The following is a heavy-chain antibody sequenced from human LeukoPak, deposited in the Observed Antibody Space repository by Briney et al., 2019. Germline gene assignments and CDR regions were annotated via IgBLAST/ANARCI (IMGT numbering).Heavy chain of an antibody. V-gene: IGHV1-3*01. CDR1: KYTLTDHD. CDR2: INPGNGNT. J-gene: IGHJ4*02. CDR3: ARTTYDSSGYLFDY. Sequence: ASVKVSCKASKYTLTDHDIHWVRQAPGQRLEWMGWINPGNGNTKYSQKFQGRVTITADESTSTAYMELSSLRSEDTAVYYCARTTYDSSGYLFDYWGQGTLVTVSS. D-gene: IGHD3-22*01.